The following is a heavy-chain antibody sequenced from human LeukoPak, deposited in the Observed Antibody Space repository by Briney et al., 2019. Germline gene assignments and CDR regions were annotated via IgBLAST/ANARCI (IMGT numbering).Heavy chain of an antibody. CDR2: ISYDGSNK. CDR1: GFTFSSYG. J-gene: IGHJ4*02. Sequence: GGSLRLSCAASGFTFSSYGMHWARQAPGKGLEWVAVISYDGSNKYYADSVKGRFTISRDNSKNTLYLQMNSLRAEDTAVYYCARGWLYGSGSTFDYWGQGTLVTVSS. V-gene: IGHV3-30*19. CDR3: ARGWLYGSGSTFDY. D-gene: IGHD3-10*01.